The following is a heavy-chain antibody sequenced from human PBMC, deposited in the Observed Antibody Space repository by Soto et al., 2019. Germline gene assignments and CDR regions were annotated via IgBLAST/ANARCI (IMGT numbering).Heavy chain of an antibody. CDR2: ISGSGGST. V-gene: IGHV3-23*01. CDR1: GFTFKSYA. Sequence: PGGSLGLSCAASGFTFKSYAMSWVRQAPGKGLEWVSAISGSGGSTYYADSVKGRFTISRDNSKNTLYLQMNSLRAEDTAVYYCAKGQDYYGPPPAFDPWGQGTLVTVSS. J-gene: IGHJ5*02. D-gene: IGHD3-10*01. CDR3: AKGQDYYGPPPAFDP.